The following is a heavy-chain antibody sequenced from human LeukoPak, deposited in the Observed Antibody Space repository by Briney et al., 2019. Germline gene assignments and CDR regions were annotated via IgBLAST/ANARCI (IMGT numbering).Heavy chain of an antibody. Sequence: PQRLSGAAPGITFDDYAMQGFRQSRGRGLGWVCGYSCTSDSVDYPDSVKGRFTISTDNAKNSLYLQMNSLRTEDMALYYCARGGQQLLNDWFDPWGQGTLVTVSS. CDR3: ARGGQQLLNDWFDP. CDR2: YSCTSDSV. V-gene: IGHV3-9*03. CDR1: GITFDDYA. J-gene: IGHJ5*02. D-gene: IGHD6-13*01.